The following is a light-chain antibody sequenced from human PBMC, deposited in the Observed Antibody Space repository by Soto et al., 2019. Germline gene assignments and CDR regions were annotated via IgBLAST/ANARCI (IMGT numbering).Light chain of an antibody. CDR1: QSLVHSDGNTY. Sequence: DVVMTQSPLSLPVTLGQPASISCRSSQSLVHSDGNTYLSWFQQRPGQSPRRLIYKVSNWESGGTDRFSGSGSGTDFNLKISRVEAEDVGVYYCMQGTHWPFTFGQGTKLEIK. J-gene: IGKJ2*01. CDR2: KVS. CDR3: MQGTHWPFT. V-gene: IGKV2-30*02.